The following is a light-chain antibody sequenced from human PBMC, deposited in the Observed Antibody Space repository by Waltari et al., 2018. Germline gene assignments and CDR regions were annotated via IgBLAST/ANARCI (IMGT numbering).Light chain of an antibody. CDR3: VQGTGWPWT. CDR2: NVS. V-gene: IGKV2-30*01. J-gene: IGKJ1*01. CDR1: QSLVFGDGHTY. Sequence: VLVQSPLSLPVSLGQPASISCRSNQSLVFGDGHTYLNWLHQRPGQSPRRLFYNVSNRESGVPDRFTGSGSVTAFTLNISWVAAEDVGVYYCVQGTGWPWTFGQGTNVEIK.